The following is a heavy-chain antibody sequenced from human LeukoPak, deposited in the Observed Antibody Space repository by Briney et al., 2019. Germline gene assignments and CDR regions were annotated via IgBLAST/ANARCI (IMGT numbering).Heavy chain of an antibody. Sequence: GGSLRLSCAASGFTFSSYWMHWVRQAPGKGLVWVSTISGRGGSTYYADSVKGRFTISRDNFKDTLYLQMSSLRAEDTAVYYCAKGDFWSGYYWDFDYWGQGTLVTVSS. CDR2: ISGRGGST. V-gene: IGHV3-23*01. D-gene: IGHD3-3*01. CDR1: GFTFSSYW. CDR3: AKGDFWSGYYWDFDY. J-gene: IGHJ4*02.